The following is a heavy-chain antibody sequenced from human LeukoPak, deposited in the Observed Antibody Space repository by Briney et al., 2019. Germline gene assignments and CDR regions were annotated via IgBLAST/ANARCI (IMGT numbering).Heavy chain of an antibody. Sequence: SETLSLTCTVSGGSISNYFWSWIRQPPGKGLEWIGFITYSGSTDHNPSLKSRVTISVDASKNQFSLKLTSVTAADTAVYYCVRHTTSGWYQVVYWGQGALVTVSS. V-gene: IGHV4-59*01. CDR2: ITYSGST. J-gene: IGHJ4*02. D-gene: IGHD6-19*01. CDR1: GGSISNYF. CDR3: VRHTTSGWYQVVY.